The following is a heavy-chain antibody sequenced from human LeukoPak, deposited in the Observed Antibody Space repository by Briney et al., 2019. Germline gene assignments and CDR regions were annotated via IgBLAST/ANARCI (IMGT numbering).Heavy chain of an antibody. J-gene: IGHJ4*02. Sequence: PSETLSPTCAVYGGSFSGYYWSWIRQPPGKGLEWIGEINHSGSTNYNPSLKSRVTISVDTSKNQFSLKLSSVTAADTAVYYCARVTGDCSGGSCYPVYWGQGTLVTVSS. CDR2: INHSGST. CDR3: ARVTGDCSGGSCYPVY. V-gene: IGHV4-34*01. CDR1: GGSFSGYY. D-gene: IGHD2-15*01.